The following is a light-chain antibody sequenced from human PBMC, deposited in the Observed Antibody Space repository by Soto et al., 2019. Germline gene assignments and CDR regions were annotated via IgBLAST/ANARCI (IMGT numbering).Light chain of an antibody. CDR1: SSDIGGYNF. CDR2: DVG. CDR3: NSYRTVSTYV. Sequence: QSALTQPVSVSGSPGQSITIACTGTSSDIGGYNFVSWYQQHPGKAPKLLIYDVGNRPSGVSNRFSGSKSGNTASLTISGRQAEDEAHYYCNSYRTVSTYVFGTGTKVTVL. J-gene: IGLJ1*01. V-gene: IGLV2-14*01.